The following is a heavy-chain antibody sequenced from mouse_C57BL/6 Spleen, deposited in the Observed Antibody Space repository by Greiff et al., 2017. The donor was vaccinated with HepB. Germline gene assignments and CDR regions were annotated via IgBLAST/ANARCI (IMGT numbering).Heavy chain of an antibody. J-gene: IGHJ3*01. Sequence: VQLQQSGASVKISCKASGYAFSSYWMNWVKQRPGKGLEWIGQIYPGDGDTNYNGKFKGKATLTADKSSSTAYMQLSSLTSEDSAVYFCASPHYYGTWFAYWGQGTLVTVSA. CDR2: IYPGDGDT. CDR1: GYAFSSYW. D-gene: IGHD1-1*01. CDR3: ASPHYYGTWFAY. V-gene: IGHV1-80*01.